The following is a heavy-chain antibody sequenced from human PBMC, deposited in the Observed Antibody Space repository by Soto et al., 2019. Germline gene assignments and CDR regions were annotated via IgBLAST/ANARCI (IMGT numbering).Heavy chain of an antibody. CDR1: GGSFSGYY. Sequence: PSETLSLTCAVYGGSFSGYYWSWIRQPPGKGLEWIGEINHSGSTNYNPSLKSRVTISVDTSKNQFSLKLSSVTAADTAVYYCARGQVVVVPAAILNWFDPWGQGTLVTVSS. CDR2: INHSGST. J-gene: IGHJ5*02. V-gene: IGHV4-34*01. D-gene: IGHD2-2*02. CDR3: ARGQVVVVPAAILNWFDP.